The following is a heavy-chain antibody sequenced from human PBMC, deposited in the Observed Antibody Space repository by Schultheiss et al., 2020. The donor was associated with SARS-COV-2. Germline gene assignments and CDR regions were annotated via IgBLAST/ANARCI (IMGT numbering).Heavy chain of an antibody. Sequence: ASVKVSCKASGYTFTSYGISWVRQAPGQGLEWMGWISAYNGNTNYAQKLQGRVTMTTDTSTSTAYMELRSLRSDDTAVYYCAKDPHVMVYAIDWFDPWGQGTLVTVS. CDR3: AKDPHVMVYAIDWFDP. V-gene: IGHV1-18*01. CDR2: ISAYNGNT. CDR1: GYTFTSYG. D-gene: IGHD2-8*01. J-gene: IGHJ5*02.